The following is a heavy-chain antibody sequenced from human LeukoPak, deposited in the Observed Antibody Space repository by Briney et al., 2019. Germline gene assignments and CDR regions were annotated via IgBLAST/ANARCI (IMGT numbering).Heavy chain of an antibody. CDR2: ISSSGSTI. V-gene: IGHV3-11*04. CDR1: GFTFSDYY. D-gene: IGHD3-3*01. J-gene: IGHJ4*02. CDR3: ARQSTPHYYDFWRGRGYFDY. Sequence: PGGSLRLSCAASGFTFSDYYMSWIRQAPGKGLEWVSYISSSGSTIYYADSVKGRFTISRDNAKNALYLQMNSLRAEDTAGYYCARQSTPHYYDFWRGRGYFDYWGPGTLVTVSS.